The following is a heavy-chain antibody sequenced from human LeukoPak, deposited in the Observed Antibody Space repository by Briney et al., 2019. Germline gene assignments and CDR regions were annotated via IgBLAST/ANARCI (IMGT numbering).Heavy chain of an antibody. Sequence: GGSLRLSCAASGFTFSIYAMSWVRQAPRKGLEWVSAISGSGVSTYYADSVKGRFTISRDNSKNTLYLQMNSLRVEDTAVYYCAKGLKTLGDYWGQGTLVTVSS. CDR2: ISGSGVST. CDR1: GFTFSIYA. CDR3: AKGLKTLGDY. V-gene: IGHV3-23*01. D-gene: IGHD3-16*01. J-gene: IGHJ4*02.